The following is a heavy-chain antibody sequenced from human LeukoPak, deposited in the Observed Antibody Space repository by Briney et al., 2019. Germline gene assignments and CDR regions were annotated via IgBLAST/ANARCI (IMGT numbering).Heavy chain of an antibody. CDR1: GFPFSVYE. V-gene: IGHV3-48*03. D-gene: IGHD6-19*01. CDR2: IASSGTIK. CDR3: ALLAVASDFDY. J-gene: IGHJ4*02. Sequence: GGSLRLSCVVSGFPFSVYEMNWVRQAPGKGLEWVSNIASSGTIKYYADSVKGRFSISRDNAKSSLYLQMNSLRVEDTAVYYCALLAVASDFDYWGQEALVTVSS.